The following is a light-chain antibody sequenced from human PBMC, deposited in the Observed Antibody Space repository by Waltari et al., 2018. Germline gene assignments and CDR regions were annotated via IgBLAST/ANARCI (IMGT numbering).Light chain of an antibody. J-gene: IGKJ1*01. Sequence: EIVLTQSPDTLSLSPGERATLSCRASQSVTNSLAWYQQKPGQAPRLLICSASNRATGVPARFSGSGSGTDFTLTISSLEPEDFAVYYCQQRSNWPRTFGQGTKVEIK. CDR2: SAS. V-gene: IGKV3-11*01. CDR1: QSVTNS. CDR3: QQRSNWPRT.